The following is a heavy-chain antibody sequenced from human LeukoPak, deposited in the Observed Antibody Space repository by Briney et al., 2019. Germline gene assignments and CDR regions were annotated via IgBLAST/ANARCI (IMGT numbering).Heavy chain of an antibody. Sequence: GSLRLSCAASGFTFSSYWMNWARQAPGKGLEWVASINHNGNVNYYVDSVKGRFTISRDNAKNSLYLQMSNLRAEDTAVYYCAKSAYDSSGFYREYYFDYWGQGTLVTVSS. CDR2: INHNGNVN. D-gene: IGHD3-22*01. CDR1: GFTFSSYW. CDR3: AKSAYDSSGFYREYYFDY. V-gene: IGHV3-7*03. J-gene: IGHJ4*02.